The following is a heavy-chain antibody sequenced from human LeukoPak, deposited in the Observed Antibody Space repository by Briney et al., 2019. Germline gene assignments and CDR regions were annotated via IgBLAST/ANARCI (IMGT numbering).Heavy chain of an antibody. CDR3: ARAMYSSSSSWIY. D-gene: IGHD6-6*01. CDR1: GGTFSSYA. Sequence: ASVKVSCKASGGTFSSYAISRVRQAPGQRLEWMGWINAGNGNTKYSQKFQGRVTITRDTSASTAYMELSSLRSEDTAVYYCARAMYSSSSSWIYWGQGTLVTVSS. CDR2: INAGNGNT. V-gene: IGHV1-3*01. J-gene: IGHJ4*02.